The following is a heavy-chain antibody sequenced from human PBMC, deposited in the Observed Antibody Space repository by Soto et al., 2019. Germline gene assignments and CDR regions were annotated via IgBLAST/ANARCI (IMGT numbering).Heavy chain of an antibody. Sequence: ASVKVSCKASGYTFTSYAMHWVRQAPGQRLEWMGWINAGNGNTKYSQKFQGRVSITRDTSASTAYMELSSLRSEDTAVYYCACSGPRAPFDYWGQGTLVTVSS. J-gene: IGHJ4*02. D-gene: IGHD2-15*01. CDR2: INAGNGNT. V-gene: IGHV1-3*01. CDR1: GYTFTSYA. CDR3: ACSGPRAPFDY.